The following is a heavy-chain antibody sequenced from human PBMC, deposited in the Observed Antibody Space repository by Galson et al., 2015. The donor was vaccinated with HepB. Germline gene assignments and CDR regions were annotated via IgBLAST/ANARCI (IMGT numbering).Heavy chain of an antibody. J-gene: IGHJ4*02. CDR1: GFTFSSYG. CDR3: AKDSSGSDSLDY. Sequence: SLRLSCAASGFTFSSYGMHWVRQAPGKGLEWVAVISYDGSNKYYADSVKGRFTISRDNSKNTLYLQMNSLRAEDTAVYYCAKDSSGSDSLDYWGQGTLVTVSS. CDR2: ISYDGSNK. D-gene: IGHD3-22*01. V-gene: IGHV3-30*18.